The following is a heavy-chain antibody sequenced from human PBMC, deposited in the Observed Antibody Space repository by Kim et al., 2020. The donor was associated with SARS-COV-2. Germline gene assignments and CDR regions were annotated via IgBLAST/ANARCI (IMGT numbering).Heavy chain of an antibody. CDR3: AREGHSSGRGGTFDY. Sequence: GGSLRLSCAGSGFTFGSAHMHWVRQAPGKGLEWVALISADESNKDYVDSVKGRFTVSRDNSKNTLFLQIDSLRAEDTAVYYCAREGHSSGRGGTFDYWG. CDR1: GFTFGSAH. CDR2: ISADESNK. V-gene: IGHV3-30*03. D-gene: IGHD6-19*01. J-gene: IGHJ4*01.